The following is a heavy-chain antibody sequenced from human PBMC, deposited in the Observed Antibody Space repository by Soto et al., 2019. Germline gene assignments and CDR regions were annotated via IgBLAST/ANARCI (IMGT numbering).Heavy chain of an antibody. V-gene: IGHV4-39*01. Sequence: SETLPLTCTVSGGSISSSSYCWGWIRPPPGKGLEWIGSIYYSGSTYYNPSLKSRVTISVDTSKNQFSLKLSSVTAADTAVYFCARLPGYCSGYPSVWYWGQGTLVTVSS. CDR1: GGSISSSSYC. CDR2: IYYSGST. J-gene: IGHJ4*02. D-gene: IGHD2-15*01. CDR3: ARLPGYCSGYPSVWY.